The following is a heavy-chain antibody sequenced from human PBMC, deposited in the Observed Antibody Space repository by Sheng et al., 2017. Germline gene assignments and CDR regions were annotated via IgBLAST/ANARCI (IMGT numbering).Heavy chain of an antibody. V-gene: IGHV1-69*13. J-gene: IGHJ5*02. CDR2: IIPIFGST. D-gene: IGHD2-8*01. Sequence: QVRLVQSGSEMKKPGTSVTVSCTTSGGSFSNHALSWLRQAPGQGPEWMGGIIPIFGSTNYAQKFQGRVTIRADETTSTAYMELRSLRSEDTAMYYCARDISNGMFDPWGQGTLVIVSS. CDR1: GGSFSNHA. CDR3: ARDISNGMFDP.